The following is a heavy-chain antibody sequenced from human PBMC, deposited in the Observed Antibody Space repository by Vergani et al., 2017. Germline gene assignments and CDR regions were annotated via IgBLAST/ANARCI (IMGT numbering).Heavy chain of an antibody. Sequence: QVQLQESGPGLVKPSETLSLTCTVSGGSISSYYWSWIRQPAGKGLEWIGRIYTSGSTNYNPSLKSRVTMSVDTAKNQFSLKLRSVTAADTAVYYWARDTPFYDFWSGYPDYFDYWGQGTLVTVSS. CDR1: GGSISSYY. D-gene: IGHD3-3*01. CDR2: IYTSGST. V-gene: IGHV4-4*07. J-gene: IGHJ4*02. CDR3: ARDTPFYDFWSGYPDYFDY.